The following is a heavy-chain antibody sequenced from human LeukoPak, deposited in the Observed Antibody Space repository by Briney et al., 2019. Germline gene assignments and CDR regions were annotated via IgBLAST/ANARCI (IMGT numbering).Heavy chain of an antibody. CDR1: GFTFSDYA. CDR2: VSYDGNYK. J-gene: IGHJ4*02. CDR3: ARAYPSGYDSTPCGY. Sequence: GRSLRLSCAASGFTFSDYAMHWVRQAPGEGLEWVAVVSYDGNYKYYADSVKGRFTISRDNSKNTLYLQLNSLRAEDTALYYCARAYPSGYDSTPCGYWGQGTLVTVSS. V-gene: IGHV3-30*17. D-gene: IGHD5-12*01.